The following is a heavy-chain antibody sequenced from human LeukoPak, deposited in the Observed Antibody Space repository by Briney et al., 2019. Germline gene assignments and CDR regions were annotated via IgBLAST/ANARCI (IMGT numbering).Heavy chain of an antibody. V-gene: IGHV1-18*01. CDR1: GYTFTSYG. CDR2: ISAYNGNT. CDR3: ARVRDYYDSSGYYY. Sequence: ASVRVSCKASGYTFTSYGISWVRQAPGQGLEWMGWISAYNGNTNYAQKLQGRVTMTTDTSMSTAYMELRSLRSDDTAVYYCARVRDYYDSSGYYYWGQGTLVTVSS. D-gene: IGHD3-22*01. J-gene: IGHJ4*02.